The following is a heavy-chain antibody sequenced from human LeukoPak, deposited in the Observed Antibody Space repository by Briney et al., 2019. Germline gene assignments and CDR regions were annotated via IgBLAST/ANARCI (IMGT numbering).Heavy chain of an antibody. CDR1: GFTFSSYG. Sequence: GRSLRLSCAASGFTFSSYGMHWVRQAPGKGLEWVAVISYDGSNKYYADSVKGRFTISRDNSKNTLYLQMNSLRAEDTAVYYCAKGSYGYFDYWGQGTLVTVSS. D-gene: IGHD3-16*01. CDR2: ISYDGSNK. J-gene: IGHJ4*02. CDR3: AKGSYGYFDY. V-gene: IGHV3-30*18.